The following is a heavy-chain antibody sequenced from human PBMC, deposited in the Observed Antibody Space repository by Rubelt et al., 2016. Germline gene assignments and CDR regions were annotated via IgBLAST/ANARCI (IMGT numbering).Heavy chain of an antibody. J-gene: IGHJ4*02. CDR1: GYFFSNYW. Sequence: GSGYFFSNYWVAWVRQMPGKGLESVGIIHPSDSDTRYSTSFEGQVTMSVDKYKNIAYLQWTSLKASDTAMYFCARKTFSYFDYWGQGTLVTVSS. CDR3: ARKTFSYFDY. CDR2: IHPSDSDT. V-gene: IGHV5-51*01.